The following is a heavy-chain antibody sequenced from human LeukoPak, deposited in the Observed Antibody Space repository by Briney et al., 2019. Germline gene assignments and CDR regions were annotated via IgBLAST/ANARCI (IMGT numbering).Heavy chain of an antibody. J-gene: IGHJ6*02. CDR3: AKDGVAADHGMDV. D-gene: IGHD6-13*01. V-gene: IGHV3-9*01. CDR2: ISWNSGII. Sequence: XXXSGISWNSGIIGYADSVKGRFTISRDNSKNSLYLQMNSLRAEDTALYYCAKDGVAADHGMDVWGQGTTVTVSS.